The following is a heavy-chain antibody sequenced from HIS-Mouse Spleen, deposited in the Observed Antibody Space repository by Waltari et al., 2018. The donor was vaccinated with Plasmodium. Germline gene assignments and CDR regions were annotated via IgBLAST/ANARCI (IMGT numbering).Heavy chain of an antibody. CDR1: GGSIRRYY. D-gene: IGHD6-6*01. CDR3: ARGGYSSSSYYFDY. V-gene: IGHV4-59*01. J-gene: IGHJ4*02. Sequence: QVQLQESGPGLVKPSETLSLTCTVSGGSIRRYYWTWIRQPPGKGLEWIAYIYYSGSTNYNPSLKSRVTISVDTSKNQFSLKLSSVTAADTAVFYCARGGYSSSSYYFDYWGQGTLVTVSS. CDR2: IYYSGST.